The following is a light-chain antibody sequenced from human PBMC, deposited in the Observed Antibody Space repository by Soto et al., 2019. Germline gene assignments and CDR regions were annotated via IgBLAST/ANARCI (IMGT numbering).Light chain of an antibody. CDR3: QKYNSAPLT. Sequence: IQLTQSPSSLSASVGDRVTITCRASHGVSSYLAWYQQNPGKAPRLLIYGASTLQTGVPSRFSGSGSGTDFTLTISSLQPEDFATYYCQKYNSAPLTFGGGTKVEIK. CDR2: GAS. J-gene: IGKJ4*01. V-gene: IGKV1-9*01. CDR1: HGVSSY.